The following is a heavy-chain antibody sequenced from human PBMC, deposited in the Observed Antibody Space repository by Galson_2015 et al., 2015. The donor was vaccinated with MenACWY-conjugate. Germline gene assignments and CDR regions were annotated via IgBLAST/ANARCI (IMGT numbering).Heavy chain of an antibody. V-gene: IGHV3-7*01. CDR1: GSTFSTYW. Sequence: SLRLSCAASGSTFSTYWMNLVRQAPGKGLEWAANIKRDGSEKYYVDSVKGRFTISRDNAKNSLYLQMNSLRVEDTAVYYCARGHLKLEPWGQGTLVTVSS. CDR2: IKRDGSEK. CDR3: ARGHLKLEP. J-gene: IGHJ5*02.